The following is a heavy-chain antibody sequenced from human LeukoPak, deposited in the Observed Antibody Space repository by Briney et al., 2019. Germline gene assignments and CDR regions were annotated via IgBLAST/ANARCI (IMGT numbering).Heavy chain of an antibody. D-gene: IGHD3-22*01. J-gene: IGHJ4*02. V-gene: IGHV3-23*01. CDR1: RVAFSSYA. CDR3: AKYYYDSSGYYYDPIYFDY. Sequence: SEWSLRLSCADPRVAFSSYAMSCERQAPGKGLEWVSAISGSGGSTYYADSVKGRFTISRDNSKNTLYLQMNSLRAEDTAVYYCAKYYYDSSGYYYDPIYFDYWGQGTLVTVSS. CDR2: ISGSGGST.